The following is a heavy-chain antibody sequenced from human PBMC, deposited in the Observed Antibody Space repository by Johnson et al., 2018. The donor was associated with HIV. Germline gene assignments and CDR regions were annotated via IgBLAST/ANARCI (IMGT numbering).Heavy chain of an antibody. CDR3: ARDYPYDRSPRGAFDI. CDR1: GFTFSSYA. D-gene: IGHD3-22*01. J-gene: IGHJ3*02. CDR2: ISYDGSNK. Sequence: VQLVESGGGVVQPGRSLRLSCAASGFTFSSYAMHWVRQAPGKGLEWVAVISYDGSNKYYADSVKGRFTISRDNSKNTLYLQMNSLRAEDTAVYYCARDYPYDRSPRGAFDIWGHGTMVTVSS. V-gene: IGHV3-30*04.